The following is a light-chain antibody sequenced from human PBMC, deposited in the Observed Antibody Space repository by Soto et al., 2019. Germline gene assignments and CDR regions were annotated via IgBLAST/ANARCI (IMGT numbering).Light chain of an antibody. Sequence: DIVMTQSPATLSVAPGERVTFSGRASQSVTNSLAWYQQKPGQAPRLLVYDASNRATGIPTRFSGSGSGTDFTLTISNLEPEDFAVYYCQQHISWPLTFGGGTKVDNK. CDR2: DAS. CDR1: QSVTNS. CDR3: QQHISWPLT. V-gene: IGKV3-11*01. J-gene: IGKJ4*01.